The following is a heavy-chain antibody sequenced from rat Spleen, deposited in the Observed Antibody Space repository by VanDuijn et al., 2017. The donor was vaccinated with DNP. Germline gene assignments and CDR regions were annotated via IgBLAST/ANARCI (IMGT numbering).Heavy chain of an antibody. CDR2: ISYSGST. CDR1: GYSITSDY. CDR3: ARWTRYFDY. V-gene: IGHV3-1*01. Sequence: EVQLQESGPGLVKPSQSLSLTCSVTGYSITSDYWGWIRKFPGNKMEYIGHISYSGSTNYNPSLKSRISITRDTSRNHFFLHLNSVTTEDTATYYCARWTRYFDYWGQGVMVTVSS. D-gene: IGHD1-7*01. J-gene: IGHJ2*01.